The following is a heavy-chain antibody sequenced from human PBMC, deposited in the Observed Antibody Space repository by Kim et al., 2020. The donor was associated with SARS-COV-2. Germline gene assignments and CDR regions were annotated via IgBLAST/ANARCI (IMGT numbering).Heavy chain of an antibody. Sequence: GGSLRLSCAASGFTVSSNYMSWVRQAPGKGLEWVSVIYSGGSTYYADSVKGRFTISRDNSKNTLYLQMNSLRAEDTAVYYCARAPRTGYPYFDYWGQGTLVTVSS. D-gene: IGHD3-9*01. V-gene: IGHV3-66*01. CDR2: IYSGGST. CDR1: GFTVSSNY. CDR3: ARAPRTGYPYFDY. J-gene: IGHJ4*02.